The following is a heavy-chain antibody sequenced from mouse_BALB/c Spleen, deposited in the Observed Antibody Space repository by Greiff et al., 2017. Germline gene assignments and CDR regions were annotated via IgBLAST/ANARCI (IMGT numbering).Heavy chain of an antibody. D-gene: IGHD4-1*01. CDR2: IDPANGNT. V-gene: IGHV14-3*02. J-gene: IGHJ2*01. CDR3: ASDWDGY. Sequence: EVKLQESGAELVKPGASVKLSCTASGFNIKDTYMHWVKQRPEQGLEWIGRIDPANGNTKYDPKFQGKATITADTSSNTAYLQLSSLTSEDTAVYYCASDWDGYWGQGTTLTVSS. CDR1: GFNIKDTY.